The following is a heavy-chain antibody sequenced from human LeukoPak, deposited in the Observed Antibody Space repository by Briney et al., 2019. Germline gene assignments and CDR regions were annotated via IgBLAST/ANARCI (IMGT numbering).Heavy chain of an antibody. CDR2: INHSGST. V-gene: IGHV4-34*01. J-gene: IGHJ4*02. CDR1: GGSFSGYY. D-gene: IGHD3-10*01. CDR3: ASLKTPGDYFDN. Sequence: SETLSLTCAVYGGSFSGYYWSWIRQPPGKGLEWIGEINHSGSTNYNPSLKSRVTISVDTSKNQFSLRLSSVTAADTAVYYCASLKTPGDYFDNWGQGTLVTVSS.